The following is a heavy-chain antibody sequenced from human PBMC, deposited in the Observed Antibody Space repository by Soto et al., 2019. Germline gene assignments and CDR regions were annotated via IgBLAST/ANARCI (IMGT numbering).Heavy chain of an antibody. D-gene: IGHD6-19*01. CDR3: ARVGAVAGYFDS. V-gene: IGHV3-33*01. Sequence: QVQLVESGGGVVQPGRSLRLSCAASGFTFSSYGMHWVRQAPGKGLEWVAVIWYDGSNKYYADSVKGRFTISRDNSKNTLYLQMNSLRAEDTAVYYCARVGAVAGYFDSWGQGTLVTVSS. J-gene: IGHJ4*02. CDR2: IWYDGSNK. CDR1: GFTFSSYG.